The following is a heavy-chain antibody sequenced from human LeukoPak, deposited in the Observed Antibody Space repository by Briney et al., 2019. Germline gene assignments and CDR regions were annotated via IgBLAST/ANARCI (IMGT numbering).Heavy chain of an antibody. CDR1: GGSFSGYY. J-gene: IGHJ4*02. D-gene: IGHD6-13*01. CDR3: ASSIAAAGRSIDY. V-gene: IGHV4-34*01. CDR2: INHSGST. Sequence: PSETLSLTCAVYGGSFSGYYWSWIRQPPGKGLEWIGEINHSGSTNYNPSLKSRVTISVDTSKNQFSLKLSSVTAADTAVYYCASSIAAAGRSIDYWGQGTLVTVSS.